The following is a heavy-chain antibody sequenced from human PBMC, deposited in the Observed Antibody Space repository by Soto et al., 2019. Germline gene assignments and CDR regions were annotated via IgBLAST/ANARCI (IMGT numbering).Heavy chain of an antibody. J-gene: IGHJ5*02. V-gene: IGHV1-69*06. CDR3: ARGGCSSTSCYSYNWFDP. D-gene: IGHD2-2*01. Sequence: QVQLVQSGAEVKKPGSSVKVSCKASGGTFSSYAISWVRQAPGQGLEWMGGIIPIFGTANYAQKFQGRVTIAAAKSTSTAYMELSRLRSEDTAVYYGARGGCSSTSCYSYNWFDPWGQGTLVTVSS. CDR2: IIPIFGTA. CDR1: GGTFSSYA.